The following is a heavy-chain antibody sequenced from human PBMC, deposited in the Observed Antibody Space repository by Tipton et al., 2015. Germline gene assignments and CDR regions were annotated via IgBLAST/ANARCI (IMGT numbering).Heavy chain of an antibody. CDR3: ASQRVTTFRWFDP. V-gene: IGHV4-39*01. Sequence: TLSLTCTVSGGSVSSSSYYWGWVRQPPGKGLEWIGSIYYSGSTNSNPSLKSRVTISVDMTRNQFSLQLTSVTAADTAVYYYASQRVTTFRWFDPWGQGTLVTVSS. CDR1: GGSVSSSSYY. CDR2: IYYSGST. D-gene: IGHD4-11*01. J-gene: IGHJ5*02.